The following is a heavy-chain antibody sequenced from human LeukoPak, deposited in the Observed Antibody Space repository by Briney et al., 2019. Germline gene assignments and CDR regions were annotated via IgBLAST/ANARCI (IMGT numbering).Heavy chain of an antibody. D-gene: IGHD1-26*01. V-gene: IGHV3-30*04. Sequence: GGSLRLSCAASGFTFSSYAMHWVRQAPGKGLEWVAVISYDGSNKYYADSVKGRFTISGDNSKNTLYLQMNSLRAEDTAVYYCARDLIVGAPSGAFDIWGQGTMVTVSS. CDR2: ISYDGSNK. J-gene: IGHJ3*02. CDR3: ARDLIVGAPSGAFDI. CDR1: GFTFSSYA.